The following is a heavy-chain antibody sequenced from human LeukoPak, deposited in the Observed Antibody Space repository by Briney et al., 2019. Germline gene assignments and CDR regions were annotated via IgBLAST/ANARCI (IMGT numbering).Heavy chain of an antibody. Sequence: SETLSLTCTVSGGSISSSSYYWGWIRQPPGKGLEWIGSIYHSGSTYYNPSLKSRVTISVDTSKNQFSLKLSSVTAADTAVYYCARENGDYAFDYWGQGTLVTVSS. D-gene: IGHD4-17*01. CDR2: IYHSGST. CDR3: ARENGDYAFDY. CDR1: GGSISSSSYY. J-gene: IGHJ4*02. V-gene: IGHV4-39*07.